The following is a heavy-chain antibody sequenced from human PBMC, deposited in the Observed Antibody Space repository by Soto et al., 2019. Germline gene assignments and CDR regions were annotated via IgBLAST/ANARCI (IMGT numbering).Heavy chain of an antibody. D-gene: IGHD2-21*01. CDR2: VWYDGNKK. J-gene: IGHJ4*02. CDR1: GFTFSSYG. Sequence: PGGSLRLSCAASGFTFSSYGMHWVRQAPGRGLEWVAVVWYDGNKKYYADSVKGRFTVSRDNSKNTLYVQMTSLRAEDTAVYYCARGLHSLFDYWGQGTLVTV. V-gene: IGHV3-33*01. CDR3: ARGLHSLFDY.